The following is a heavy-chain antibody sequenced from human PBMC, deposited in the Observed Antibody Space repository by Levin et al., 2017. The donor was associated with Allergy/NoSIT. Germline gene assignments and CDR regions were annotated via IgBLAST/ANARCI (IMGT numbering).Heavy chain of an antibody. CDR1: GFTFSSYW. CDR3: VREGGWWPPYYFDY. V-gene: IGHV3-7*01. CDR2: IKYDGSEK. J-gene: IGHJ4*02. Sequence: GESLKISCAASGFTFSSYWMSWVRQAPGRGLEWVANIKYDGSEKYYVDSVKGRFTVSRDNAKNSLYLQMNSLRDDDTAVYYCVREGGWWPPYYFDYWGQGALVTVSS. D-gene: IGHD2-15*01.